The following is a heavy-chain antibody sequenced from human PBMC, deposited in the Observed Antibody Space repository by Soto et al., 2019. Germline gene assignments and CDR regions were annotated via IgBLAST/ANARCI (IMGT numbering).Heavy chain of an antibody. Sequence: EVQLVESGGGIVQPGGSLRLSCTASGLTFSSYWMHWVRQAPGKGLVWVSRINGDGRTTTYADSVKGRFTVSRDNAKNTVYLQRNSLRAEDTAVYYCAGGCYSGAGIYYLTDHWGQGTLVTVSS. V-gene: IGHV3-74*01. D-gene: IGHD3-10*01. CDR2: INGDGRTT. CDR3: AGGCYSGAGIYYLTDH. CDR1: GLTFSSYW. J-gene: IGHJ4*02.